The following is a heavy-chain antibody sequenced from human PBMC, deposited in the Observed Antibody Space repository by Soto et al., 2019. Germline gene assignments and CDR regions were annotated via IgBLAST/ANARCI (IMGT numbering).Heavy chain of an antibody. V-gene: IGHV3-23*01. CDR3: AKNMGIAVAGTVIDY. CDR1: GFTFSSYA. Sequence: GGPLRLSCAASGFTFSSYAMSWVRQAPGKGLEWVSAISGSGGSTYYADSVKGRFTISRDNSKNTLYLQMNSLRAEDTAVYYCAKNMGIAVAGTVIDYWGQGTLVTVSS. D-gene: IGHD6-19*01. CDR2: ISGSGGST. J-gene: IGHJ4*02.